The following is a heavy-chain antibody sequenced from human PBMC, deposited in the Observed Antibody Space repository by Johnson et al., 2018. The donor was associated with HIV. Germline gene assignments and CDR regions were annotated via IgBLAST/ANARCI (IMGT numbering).Heavy chain of an antibody. V-gene: IGHV3-7*01. CDR2: INQEGGGK. Sequence: EKLVESGGGLVQPGASLRLSCAASGFTFRNFWMNWVRQAPGKGLVWVANINQEGGGKYYVDSVKGRFTISRDNAKNSLYLQMNNLRAEDTAMYYCARSDASDIWGQGTMVTVSS. J-gene: IGHJ3*02. CDR3: ARSDASDI. CDR1: GFTFRNFW.